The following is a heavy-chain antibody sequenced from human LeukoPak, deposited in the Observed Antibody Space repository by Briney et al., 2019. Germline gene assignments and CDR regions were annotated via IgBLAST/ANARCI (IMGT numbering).Heavy chain of an antibody. CDR3: ARDLAAAGTIDP. D-gene: IGHD6-13*01. V-gene: IGHV4-59*01. CDR1: GGSISSYY. Sequence: PSEALSLTCTVSGGSISSYYWGWIRQPPGKGLEWIGYIYHSGSTNYNPSLKSRATISEDTSKNQFSLKLSSVTAADTAVYYCARDLAAAGTIDPWGQGTLVTVSS. J-gene: IGHJ5*02. CDR2: IYHSGST.